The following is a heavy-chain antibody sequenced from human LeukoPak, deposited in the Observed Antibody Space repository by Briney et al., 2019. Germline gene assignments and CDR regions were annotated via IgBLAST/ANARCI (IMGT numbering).Heavy chain of an antibody. D-gene: IGHD6-13*01. CDR2: INHSGST. CDR3: ASRKHIAAGWGY. Sequence: SETLSLTCAVYGGSFSGYYWSWIRQPPGKGLEWIGEINHSGSTNYNPSLKSRVTISVDTSKNQFSLKLSSVTAADTAVYYCASRKHIAAGWGYWGQGTLVTVSS. CDR1: GGSFSGYY. J-gene: IGHJ4*02. V-gene: IGHV4-34*01.